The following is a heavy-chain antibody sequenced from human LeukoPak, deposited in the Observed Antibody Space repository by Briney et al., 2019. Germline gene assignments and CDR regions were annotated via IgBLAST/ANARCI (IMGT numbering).Heavy chain of an antibody. CDR3: AGIAVAGTNWFDP. V-gene: IGHV1-3*01. J-gene: IGHJ5*02. CDR2: INAGNGNT. CDR1: GYTFTSYA. Sequence: ASVKVSCKASGYTFTSYAMHWVRQAPGQRLEWMGWINAGNGNTKYSQKFQGRVTITRDTSASTAYMELSSLRSEDTAVYYCAGIAVAGTNWFDPWGQGTLVTVSS. D-gene: IGHD6-19*01.